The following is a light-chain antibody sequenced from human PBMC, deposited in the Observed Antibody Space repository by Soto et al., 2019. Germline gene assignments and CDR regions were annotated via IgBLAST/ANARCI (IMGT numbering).Light chain of an antibody. V-gene: IGLV2-23*01. Sequence: QSALTQPASVSGSPGQSITISCTGTSSDVRSYNLVSWYQHHPGKAPKLMIYESTKRPSGVSNRFSGSKSGNTASLTISGLQAEDEADYYCCSYAGSSPYVFGTGTKLTVL. J-gene: IGLJ1*01. CDR3: CSYAGSSPYV. CDR1: SSDVRSYNL. CDR2: EST.